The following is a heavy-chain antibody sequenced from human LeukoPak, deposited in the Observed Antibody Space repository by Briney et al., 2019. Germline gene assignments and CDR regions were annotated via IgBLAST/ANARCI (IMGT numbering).Heavy chain of an antibody. CDR3: ARVTFDSSGYYLFDY. J-gene: IGHJ4*02. CDR2: IYNSGNT. CDR1: GGSISTNY. V-gene: IGHV4-4*07. D-gene: IGHD3-22*01. Sequence: SETLSLTCTVSGGSISTNYWRWIRQPAGKGLEGIGRIYNSGNTNYSPSLESRVTMSADTSKNQFSLKLSSVTAADTAVYYCARVTFDSSGYYLFDYWGQGTLVTVSS.